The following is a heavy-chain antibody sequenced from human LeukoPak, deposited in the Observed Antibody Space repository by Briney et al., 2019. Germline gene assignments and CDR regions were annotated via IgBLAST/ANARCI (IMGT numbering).Heavy chain of an antibody. CDR3: ARAYTGLGATHAFYI. CDR2: IYYSGST. V-gene: IGHV4-59*01. J-gene: IGHJ3*02. CDR1: GGSISSYY. Sequence: SESLSLTCTVSGGSISSYYWSWIRQPPGKGLEWVGYIYYSGSTKYNPPLKSRVTISLEPHQKQFSLKLSYVTAADTGVYYCARAYTGLGATHAFYIWGQGTMVTVSS. D-gene: IGHD3-16*01.